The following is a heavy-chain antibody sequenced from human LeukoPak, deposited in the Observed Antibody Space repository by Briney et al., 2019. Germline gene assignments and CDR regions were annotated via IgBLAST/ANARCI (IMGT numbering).Heavy chain of an antibody. D-gene: IGHD2/OR15-2a*01. V-gene: IGHV3-21*01. J-gene: IGHJ4*02. CDR1: GFSFSSFG. CDR2: ISGNSVYI. Sequence: GGSLRLSCAASGFSFSSFGLNWVRQAPGRGLEWVSSISGNSVYIYYADSMRGRFTISRDNAKNSLYLQMNYLRAEDTAVYYCANFETVSAKPFEYWGQGTLVTVSS. CDR3: ANFETVSAKPFEY.